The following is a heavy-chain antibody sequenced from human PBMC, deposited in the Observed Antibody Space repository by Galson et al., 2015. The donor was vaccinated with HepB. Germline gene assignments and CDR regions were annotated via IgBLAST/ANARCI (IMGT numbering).Heavy chain of an antibody. J-gene: IGHJ4*02. Sequence: SLRLSCAASGFTFSSYSMNWVRQAPGKGLEWVSYISSSSSTIYYADSVKGRFTISRDNAKNSLYLQMNSLRAEDTAVYYCARDSLYDSSGYSDYWGQGTLVTVSS. D-gene: IGHD3-22*01. V-gene: IGHV3-48*01. CDR1: GFTFSSYS. CDR3: ARDSLYDSSGYSDY. CDR2: ISSSSSTI.